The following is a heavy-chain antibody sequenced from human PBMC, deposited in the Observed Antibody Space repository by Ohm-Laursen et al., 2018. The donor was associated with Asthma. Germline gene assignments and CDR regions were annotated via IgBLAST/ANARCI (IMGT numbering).Heavy chain of an antibody. CDR1: GFTLSSYA. CDR3: VKDSRAKTVAGYYFDY. Sequence: SLRLSCTASGFTLSSYAMHWVRQAPGKGLEYVSAISSNGGSTYYADSVKGRFTISRDNSKNTLYLQMSSLRAEDTAVYYCVKDSRAKTVAGYYFDYWGQGTLVTVSS. D-gene: IGHD6-19*01. J-gene: IGHJ4*02. V-gene: IGHV3-64D*08. CDR2: ISSNGGST.